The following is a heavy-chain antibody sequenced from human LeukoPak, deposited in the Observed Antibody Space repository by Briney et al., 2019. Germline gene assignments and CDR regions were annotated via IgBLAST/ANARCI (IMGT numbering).Heavy chain of an antibody. CDR2: INHSGST. D-gene: IGHD6-19*01. V-gene: IGHV4-34*01. Sequence: SETLSLTCAVYGGSFSGYYWSWIRQPPGKGLEWMGEINHSGSTNYNPSLKSRVTISVDTSKNQFSLKLSSVTAADTAVYYCARVRLGGIAVAGTWVYFDYWGQGTLVTVSS. J-gene: IGHJ4*02. CDR3: ARVRLGGIAVAGTWVYFDY. CDR1: GGSFSGYY.